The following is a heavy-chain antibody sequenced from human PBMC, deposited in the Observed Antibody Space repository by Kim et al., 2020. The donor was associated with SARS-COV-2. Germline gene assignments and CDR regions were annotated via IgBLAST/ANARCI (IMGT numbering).Heavy chain of an antibody. CDR2: IGSNGDNT. Sequence: GGSLRLSCAASGFTFSIYAMHWVRQAPGKGLEYVSFIGSNGDNTYYADSVKGRFTISRDNSENTLYLQVGSLITEDMAVYFCARSAPDSTGYFDYWGQGT. J-gene: IGHJ4*02. V-gene: IGHV3-64*02. CDR3: ARSAPDSTGYFDY. CDR1: GFTFSIYA. D-gene: IGHD3-22*01.